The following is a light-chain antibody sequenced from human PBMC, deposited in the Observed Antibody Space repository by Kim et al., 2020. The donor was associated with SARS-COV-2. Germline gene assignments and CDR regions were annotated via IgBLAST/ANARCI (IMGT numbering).Light chain of an antibody. V-gene: IGLV2-23*02. CDR1: STDVGGYNL. CDR3: SSYARSTLGII. J-gene: IGLJ2*01. Sequence: QSALTQPASMSGSTGQSITISCTGASTDVGGYNLVSWYQQYPGKAPKLLIYEVTRRPSGTSNRFSASKSGNTASLTISGLQAEDEGDYFCSSYARSTLGIIFGGGTQLTVL. CDR2: EVT.